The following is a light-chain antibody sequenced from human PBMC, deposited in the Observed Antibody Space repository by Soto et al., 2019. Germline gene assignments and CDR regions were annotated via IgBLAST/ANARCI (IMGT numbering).Light chain of an antibody. Sequence: QSALTQPRSVSGSPGQSVTISCTGTSSDVGGYNYVSWYQQHPGKAPKLMIYDVSNRPSGVPDRFSGSKSGNTSSLTISGLQAEDDADYYGCSYAGSYTSVVGTGTKVTVL. V-gene: IGLV2-11*01. CDR3: CSYAGSYTSV. CDR2: DVS. J-gene: IGLJ1*01. CDR1: SSDVGGYNY.